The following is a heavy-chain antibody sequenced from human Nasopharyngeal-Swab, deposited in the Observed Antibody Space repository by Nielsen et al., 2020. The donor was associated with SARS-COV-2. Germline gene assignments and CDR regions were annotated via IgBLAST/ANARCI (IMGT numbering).Heavy chain of an antibody. V-gene: IGHV3-21*04. CDR2: ISSVSKYI. CDR1: GFTFNEYN. D-gene: IGHD2-15*01. CDR3: AKGGYCSGGSCLNWFDP. Sequence: GESLKISCAASGFTFNEYNMNWVRQVPGKGLEWVSTISSVSKYIFDADSVRGRFTISRDNAKSSLYLQMNSLRAEDTALYYCAKGGYCSGGSCLNWFDPWGQGTLVTVSS. J-gene: IGHJ5*02.